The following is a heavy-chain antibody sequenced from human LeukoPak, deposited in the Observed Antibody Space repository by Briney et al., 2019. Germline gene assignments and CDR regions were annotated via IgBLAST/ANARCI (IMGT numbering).Heavy chain of an antibody. Sequence: AASVKVSCKASGYTFTNYGISWVRQAPGQGLEWMGWISVYTGKTYHAQKFQARVTMTTDTSTTTAYMELRSLRSDDTAVYYCAKDRGWQYADYETVAVEHWGQGTLVTVSS. CDR2: ISVYTGKT. CDR3: AKDRGWQYADYETVAVEH. D-gene: IGHD4-17*01. CDR1: GYTFTNYG. V-gene: IGHV1-18*01. J-gene: IGHJ4*02.